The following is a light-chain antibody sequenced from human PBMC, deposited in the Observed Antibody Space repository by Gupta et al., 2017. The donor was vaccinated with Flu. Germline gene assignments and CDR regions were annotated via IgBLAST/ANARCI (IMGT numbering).Light chain of an antibody. V-gene: IGLV2-14*03. Sequence: QSGLTQPASVSGSPGHSITISCTGTSLDIGTYDYVSWYQQHPGKAPKLMIYEVTNRPSGVSDRFSGSKFGNSDSLTISGLQGEDEAHYYCSSFTTSSTWVFGGGTKLTVL. CDR3: SSFTTSSTWV. CDR1: SLDIGTYDY. CDR2: EVT. J-gene: IGLJ3*02.